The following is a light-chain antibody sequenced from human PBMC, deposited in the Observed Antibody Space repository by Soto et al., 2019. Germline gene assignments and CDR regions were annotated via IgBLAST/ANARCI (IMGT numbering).Light chain of an antibody. CDR3: QQYNSYWT. CDR2: KAS. CDR1: QSISSW. Sequence: DIQMTQSPSTLSASVGDRVTITCRASQSISSWLAWYQQKPGKAPKLLIYKASSLESGVPSRFSGSGSGTEYTLTISSLQPDDFETYYCQQYNSYWTFGQGIKVEIK. J-gene: IGKJ1*01. V-gene: IGKV1-5*03.